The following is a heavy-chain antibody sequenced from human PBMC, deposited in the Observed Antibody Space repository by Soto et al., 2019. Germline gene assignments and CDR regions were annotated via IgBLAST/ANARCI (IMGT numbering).Heavy chain of an antibody. CDR2: ISGSGGNR. V-gene: IGHV3-23*01. CDR1: GCSFNTYS. Sequence: LXLSCPASGCSFNTYSMTWVRQAPGKGLEWVSTISGSGGNRYYADSVKGRFTISRDNSKDTLFLQMNSLRAEDTAVYYCATPGGEEPLDYWGQGTLVTVSS. J-gene: IGHJ4*02. CDR3: ATPGGEEPLDY. D-gene: IGHD1-26*01.